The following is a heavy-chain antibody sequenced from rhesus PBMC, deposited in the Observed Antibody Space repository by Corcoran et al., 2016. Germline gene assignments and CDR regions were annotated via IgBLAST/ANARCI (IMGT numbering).Heavy chain of an antibody. J-gene: IGHJ4*01. CDR3: VRGRGSSGWYSGYFDY. CDR1: GGSISSSY. CDR2: IYGSGNST. D-gene: IGHD6-31*01. V-gene: IGHV4-169*01. Sequence: QLQLQESGPGLVKPSETLSVTCAVSGGSISSSYWSWIRQAPGKGLEWIGYIYGSGNSTNNNPSLKSRVTLAVDTSKNQFSLKLSSVPAADTAVYYCVRGRGSSGWYSGYFDYWGQGVLVTVSS.